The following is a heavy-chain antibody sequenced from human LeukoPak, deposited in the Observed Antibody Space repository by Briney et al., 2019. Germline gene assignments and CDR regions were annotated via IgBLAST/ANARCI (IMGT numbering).Heavy chain of an antibody. CDR1: GGSISGSSYY. CDR3: ARDAPYCSSTSCYGHYYYGMDV. CDR2: IYYSGST. D-gene: IGHD2-2*01. J-gene: IGHJ6*02. Sequence: SETLSLTCTVSGGSISGSSYYWGWIRQPPGKGLEWIRSIYYSGSTYYNPSLKSRVTISVDTSKNQFSLKLSSVTAADTAVYYCARDAPYCSSTSCYGHYYYGMDVWGQGTTVTVSS. V-gene: IGHV4-39*07.